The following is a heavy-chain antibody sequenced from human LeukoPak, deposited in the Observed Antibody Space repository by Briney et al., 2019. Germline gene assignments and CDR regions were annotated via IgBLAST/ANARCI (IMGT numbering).Heavy chain of an antibody. CDR1: GYTFTSYG. V-gene: IGHV1-18*01. D-gene: IGHD6-19*01. Sequence: ASVKVSCKASGYTFTSYGISWVRQAPGQGLEWMGWISAYNGNTNYVQKLQGRVTMTTDTSTSTAYMELRGLRSDDTAVYYCARVTAHEAVEGYYFDYWGQGTLVTVSS. CDR3: ARVTAHEAVEGYYFDY. CDR2: ISAYNGNT. J-gene: IGHJ4*02.